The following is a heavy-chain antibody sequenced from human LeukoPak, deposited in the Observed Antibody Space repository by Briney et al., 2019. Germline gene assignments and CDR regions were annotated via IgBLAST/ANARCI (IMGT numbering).Heavy chain of an antibody. Sequence: GGSPSPSPAVSGFTSTSYTTHGGRQAPGKGLEWGAVIWYDGSNKYYADSVKGRFTISRDNSKNTLYLPMNSSTAEATAVYYCAKDRKAYDHHSSGPLDYWGQGTLVTVSS. D-gene: IGHD3-22*01. CDR2: IWYDGSNK. J-gene: IGHJ4*02. CDR3: AKDRKAYDHHSSGPLDY. V-gene: IGHV3-33*06. CDR1: GFTSTSYT.